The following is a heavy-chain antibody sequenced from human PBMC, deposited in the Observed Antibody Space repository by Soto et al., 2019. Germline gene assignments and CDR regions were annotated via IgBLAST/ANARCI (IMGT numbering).Heavy chain of an antibody. CDR2: IIPIFGTA. CDR1: GGTFSSYA. J-gene: IGHJ4*02. CDR3: ARGSPYCGGDCYFDY. Sequence: ASVKVSCKASGGTFSSYAISWVRQAPGQGLEWMGGIIPIFGTANYAQKFQGRVTITADESTSTAYMELSSLRSEDTAVYYCARGSPYCGGDCYFDYWGQGTLVTVSS. D-gene: IGHD2-21*02. V-gene: IGHV1-69*13.